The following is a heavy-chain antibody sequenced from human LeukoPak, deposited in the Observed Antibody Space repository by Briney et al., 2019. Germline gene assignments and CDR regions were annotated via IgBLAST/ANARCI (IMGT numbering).Heavy chain of an antibody. J-gene: IGHJ4*02. CDR2: ISYDGSNK. V-gene: IGHV3-30-3*01. D-gene: IGHD1-14*01. CDR3: ARSLVSEVHFDY. CDR1: GFTFSSYA. Sequence: GGSLRLSCAASGFTFSSYAMHWVRQAPGKGLEWVAVISYDGSNKYYADSVKGRFTISRDNSKHTLYLQMNSLRAEDTAVYYCARSLVSEVHFDYWGQGTLVTVSS.